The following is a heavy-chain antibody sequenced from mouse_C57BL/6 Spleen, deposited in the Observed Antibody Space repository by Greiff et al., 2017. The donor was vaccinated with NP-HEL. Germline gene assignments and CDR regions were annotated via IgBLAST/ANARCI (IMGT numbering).Heavy chain of an antibody. J-gene: IGHJ2*01. CDR2: INPYNGGT. CDR3: ARGDDGYYY. Sequence: EVHLVESGPVLVKPGASVKMSCKASGYTFTDYYMNWVKQSHGKSLEWIGVINPYNGGTSYNQKFKGKATLTVDKSSSTAYMELNSLTSEDSAVYYCARGDDGYYYWGQGTTLTVSS. D-gene: IGHD2-3*01. CDR1: GYTFTDYY. V-gene: IGHV1-19*01.